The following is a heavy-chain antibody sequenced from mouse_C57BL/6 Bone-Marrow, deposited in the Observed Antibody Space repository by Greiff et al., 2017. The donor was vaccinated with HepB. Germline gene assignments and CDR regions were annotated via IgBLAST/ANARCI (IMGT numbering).Heavy chain of an antibody. V-gene: IGHV1-19*01. D-gene: IGHD2-12*01. Sequence: VQLQQSGPVLVKPGASVKMSCKASGYTFTDYSMHWVKQSPGKSLEWIGVINPYNGGTSYNQKFKGKATLTVDKSSSTAYMELNSLTSEDSAVYYCARSYDRMMDYWGQGTSVTVSS. J-gene: IGHJ4*01. CDR2: INPYNGGT. CDR3: ARSYDRMMDY. CDR1: GYTFTDYS.